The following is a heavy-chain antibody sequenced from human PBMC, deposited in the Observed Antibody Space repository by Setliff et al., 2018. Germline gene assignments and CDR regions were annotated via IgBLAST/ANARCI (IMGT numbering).Heavy chain of an antibody. Sequence: SGPTLVNPTQTLTLTCSFSGFSLRSSGMAVGWIRQPPGKALEWLALIYWDDVKRYSPFLKNRLTITQDTSKNQVVLTLTNMDPVDTATYYCAHRGGYGADSLYYFDVWGKGTLVTVSS. CDR2: IYWDDVK. D-gene: IGHD3-10*01. CDR1: GFSLRSSGMA. V-gene: IGHV2-5*02. CDR3: AHRGGYGADSLYYFDV. J-gene: IGHJ4*02.